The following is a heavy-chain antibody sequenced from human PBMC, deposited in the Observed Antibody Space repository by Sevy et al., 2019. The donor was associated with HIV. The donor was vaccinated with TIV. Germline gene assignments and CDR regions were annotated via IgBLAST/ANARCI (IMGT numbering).Heavy chain of an antibody. D-gene: IGHD2-15*01. CDR2: ISSSSSTI. CDR3: ARDLYCSGGSCSKNNWFDP. J-gene: IGHJ5*02. V-gene: IGHV3-48*02. CDR1: GFTFSSYS. Sequence: GGSLRPSCAASGFTFSSYSMNWVRQAPGKGLEWVSYISSSSSTIYYADSVKGRFTISRDNAKNSLYLQMNSLRDEDTAVYYCARDLYCSGGSCSKNNWFDPWGQGTLVTVSS.